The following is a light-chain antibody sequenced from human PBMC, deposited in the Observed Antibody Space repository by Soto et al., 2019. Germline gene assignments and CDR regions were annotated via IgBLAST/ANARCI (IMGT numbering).Light chain of an antibody. CDR2: EVS. CDR3: SSYAGSNLWV. J-gene: IGLJ3*02. Sequence: QSALTQSPSASGSPGQSVTISCTGTSSDVGNYTYVSWYQQHPGKAPKLMIYEVSKRPSGVPDRFSGSKSGNTASLTVSGLQVEDEAEYYCSSYAGSNLWVFGGGTKLTVL. CDR1: SSDVGNYTY. V-gene: IGLV2-8*01.